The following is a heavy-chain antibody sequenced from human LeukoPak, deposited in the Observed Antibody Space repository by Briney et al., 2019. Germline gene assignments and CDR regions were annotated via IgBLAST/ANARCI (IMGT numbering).Heavy chain of an antibody. D-gene: IGHD6-13*01. CDR1: GYTFTGYY. V-gene: IGHV1-2*02. J-gene: IGHJ4*02. CDR3: ARMQQLVLSGYYFDY. Sequence: ASVKVSCKASGYTFTGYYMHWVRQAPGQGLEWMGWINPNSGGTNYAQKFQGRVTVTRDTSISTAYMELSRLRSDDTAVYYCARMQQLVLSGYYFDYWGQGTLVTVSS. CDR2: INPNSGGT.